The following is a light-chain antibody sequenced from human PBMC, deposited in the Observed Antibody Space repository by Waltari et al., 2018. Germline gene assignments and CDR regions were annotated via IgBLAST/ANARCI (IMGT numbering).Light chain of an antibody. Sequence: QPALTHPASVSGPPVQSITISCSGASSDVGGYNYVSVYKQHPVKAPKPIIFDVKNRPSGLSNRFSGSKSGNRASLTISGLQAEDEADYYCCSFTSSSTWVFGGGTKLTVL. J-gene: IGLJ3*02. CDR3: CSFTSSSTWV. CDR1: SSDVGGYNY. V-gene: IGLV2-14*03. CDR2: DVK.